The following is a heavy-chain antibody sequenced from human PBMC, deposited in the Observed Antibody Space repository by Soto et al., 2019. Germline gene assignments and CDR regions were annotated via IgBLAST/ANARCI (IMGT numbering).Heavy chain of an antibody. V-gene: IGHV4-31*03. J-gene: IGHJ6*03. D-gene: IGHD2-8*01. CDR1: GGSISSGGYY. CDR3: ARAFLGYCTNGVCSRGYYYYYMDV. CDR2: IYYSGST. Sequence: SETLSLTCTVSGGSISSGGYYWSWIRQHPGKGLEWIGYIYYSGSTYYNPSLKSRVTISVDTSKNQFSLKLSSVTAADTAVYYCARAFLGYCTNGVCSRGYYYYYMDVWGKGTTVT.